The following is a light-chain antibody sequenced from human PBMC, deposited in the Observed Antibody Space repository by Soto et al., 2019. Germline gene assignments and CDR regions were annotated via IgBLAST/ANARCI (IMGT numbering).Light chain of an antibody. J-gene: IGKJ1*01. Sequence: DIVMTQSPDYLAVSLGGRATINCKSSQSVLYSSNNKNYLAWYQQKPGQPPKLLIYWASTRESGVPDRFSGSGSGTDFTLTISSLQAEDVAVYYCQQYYSTPGTLGQGTKVEIK. CDR3: QQYYSTPGT. CDR2: WAS. V-gene: IGKV4-1*01. CDR1: QSVLYSSNNKNY.